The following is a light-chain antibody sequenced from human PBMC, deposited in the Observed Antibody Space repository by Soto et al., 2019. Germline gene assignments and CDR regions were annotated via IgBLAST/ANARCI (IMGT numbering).Light chain of an antibody. CDR1: SSDVGGYNY. V-gene: IGLV2-14*01. CDR2: EVS. Sequence: QSVLTQPASVSGSPGQSITISCTGTSSDVGGYNYVSWYQQHPGKAPKLIIYEVSDRPSGGSHRFSGSKSGNTASLTISGLQAEDEADYYCNSYTIISAPFVFGAGTKLTVL. J-gene: IGLJ1*01. CDR3: NSYTIISAPFV.